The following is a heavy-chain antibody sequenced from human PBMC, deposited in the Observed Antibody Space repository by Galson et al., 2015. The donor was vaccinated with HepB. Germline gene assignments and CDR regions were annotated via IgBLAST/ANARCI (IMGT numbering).Heavy chain of an antibody. J-gene: IGHJ5*02. CDR2: ISGGGQST. V-gene: IGHV3-23*01. CDR1: GFTFSDSA. CDR3: ARYIARGRRDNWFDP. D-gene: IGHD5-18*01. Sequence: SLRLSCAGSGFTFSDSAMSWVRQAPGKGLEWVSTISGGGQSTYYADSVKGRFIISRDNSNNTLYLGLHSLRAEDTAVYYCARYIARGRRDNWFDPWGLGTLVTVSS.